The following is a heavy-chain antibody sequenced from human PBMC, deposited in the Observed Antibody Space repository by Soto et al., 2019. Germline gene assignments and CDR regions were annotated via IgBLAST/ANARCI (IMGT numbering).Heavy chain of an antibody. Sequence: EVQLVESGGGLVKPGESLRVSCAASGFTFSYYSLHWVRQAPGKGLEWVSSISGSSTYIYYADRVKGRFTISRDNAKNSLYLRMDSLRAEDTAVYYCARGDGTGLYNSGWSPRYWGQGTLVTVCS. CDR3: ARGDGTGLYNSGWSPRY. CDR1: GFTFSYYS. CDR2: ISGSSTYI. J-gene: IGHJ4*02. D-gene: IGHD6-19*01. V-gene: IGHV3-21*04.